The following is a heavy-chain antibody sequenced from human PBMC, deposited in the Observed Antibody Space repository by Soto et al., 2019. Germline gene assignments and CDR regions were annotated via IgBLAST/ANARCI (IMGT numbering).Heavy chain of an antibody. J-gene: IGHJ5*02. Sequence: SVKVSCKASGGTFSSYAISWVRQAPGQGLEWMGGIIPIFGTANYAQKFQGRVTITADESTSTAYMELSSLRSEDTAVYYCARDGYCDFWSGYYPDNWFDPWGQGTLVTVSS. CDR2: IIPIFGTA. CDR3: ARDGYCDFWSGYYPDNWFDP. CDR1: GGTFSSYA. D-gene: IGHD3-3*01. V-gene: IGHV1-69*13.